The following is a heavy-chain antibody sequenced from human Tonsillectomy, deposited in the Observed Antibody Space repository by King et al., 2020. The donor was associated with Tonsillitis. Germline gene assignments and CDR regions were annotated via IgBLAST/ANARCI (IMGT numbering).Heavy chain of an antibody. CDR3: ARDSFYFDLDV. J-gene: IGHJ6*02. Sequence: VQLVESGGGLVKPGGSLRLSCVASGFTFNTYNMNWVRQAPGKGLEWVSSISGGSSYIFFADSVKGRFTISRDNAMNSLYLQMNSLRAEDTAVYYCARDSFYFDLDVWVQGPPVTVSS. CDR2: ISGGSSYI. V-gene: IGHV3-21*01. CDR1: GFTFNTYN.